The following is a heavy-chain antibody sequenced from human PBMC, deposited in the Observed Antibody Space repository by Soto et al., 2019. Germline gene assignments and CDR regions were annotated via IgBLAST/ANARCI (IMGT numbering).Heavy chain of an antibody. V-gene: IGHV2-5*02. J-gene: IGHJ5*02. CDR2: IYWDDVK. D-gene: IGHD3-10*01. Sequence: QITLRESGPTVLKPTQTLTLTCTFSGFSLNTNGVGVGWFRQPPGKALEWLALIYWDDVKPYSPSLRTRLTITKDTARNQVFLTMAHMDPAHTATYYCAHTPRGESARWLDLWGQGTLVTVSS. CDR1: GFSLNTNGVG. CDR3: AHTPRGESARWLDL.